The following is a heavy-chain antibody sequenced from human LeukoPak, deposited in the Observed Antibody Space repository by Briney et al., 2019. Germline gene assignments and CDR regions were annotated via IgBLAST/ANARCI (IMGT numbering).Heavy chain of an antibody. CDR3: ARGGGLDV. J-gene: IGHJ6*02. CDR2: INHNGNVN. V-gene: IGHV3-7*03. D-gene: IGHD3-16*01. CDR1: GFTFSSYW. Sequence: GGSLRLSCGASGFTFSSYWMNWARQAPGKGLEWVASINHNGNVNYYVDSVKGRFTISRDNAKNSLYLQMSNLRAEDTAVCFCARGGGLDVWGQGATVTVSS.